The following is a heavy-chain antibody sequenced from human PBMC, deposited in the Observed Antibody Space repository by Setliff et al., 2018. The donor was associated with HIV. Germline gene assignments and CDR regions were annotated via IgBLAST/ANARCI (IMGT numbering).Heavy chain of an antibody. Sequence: PGGSLRLSGGASGFSFSSYSMNWVRQAPGKGLEWVSYISPSSTIIYYPDSVKGRFTTSRDNARNSLYLEMNSLRADDTAVYYCARDFCGSSCSSGYGYFDHWGQGTLVTVSS. J-gene: IGHJ4*02. CDR2: ISPSSTII. D-gene: IGHD2-15*01. V-gene: IGHV3-48*01. CDR3: ARDFCGSSCSSGYGYFDH. CDR1: GFSFSSYS.